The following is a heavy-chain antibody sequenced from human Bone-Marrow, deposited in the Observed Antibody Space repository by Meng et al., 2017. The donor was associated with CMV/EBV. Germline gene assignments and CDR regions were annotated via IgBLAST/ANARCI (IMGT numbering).Heavy chain of an antibody. CDR2: ISPNSGGT. J-gene: IGHJ5*02. CDR3: ARELYQLLLSQYNWFDP. V-gene: IGHV1-2*02. CDR1: GYTFTGYY. Sequence: ASVKVSCKASGYTFTGYYMHWVRQAPGQGLEWMGWISPNSGGTNDAQKFQGRVTMTRDTSISTAYMELSRLRSDDTAVYYCARELYQLLLSQYNWFDPWGQGTLVTVSS. D-gene: IGHD2-2*01.